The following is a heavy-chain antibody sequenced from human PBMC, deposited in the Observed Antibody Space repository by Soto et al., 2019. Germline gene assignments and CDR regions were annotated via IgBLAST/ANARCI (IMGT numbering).Heavy chain of an antibody. J-gene: IGHJ6*02. CDR3: ARAGIVVVIRYGMDV. CDR1: GYTLTSYA. CDR2: ISYDGSNK. Sequence: SCKTSGYTLTSYAMHWVRQAPGKGLEWVAVISYDGSNKYYADSVKGRFTISRDNSKNTLYLQMNSLRAEDTAVYYCARAGIVVVIRYGMDVWGQGTTVTVSS. V-gene: IGHV3-30-3*01. D-gene: IGHD2-21*01.